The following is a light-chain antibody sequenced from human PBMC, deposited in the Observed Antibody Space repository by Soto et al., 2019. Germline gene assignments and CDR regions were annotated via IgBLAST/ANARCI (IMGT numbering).Light chain of an antibody. Sequence: DIQMTQSPSSLSASVGDRVTIACRASQSINIYLSWYQQEPGKAPKLVMYDASSLQSGVPSRVSGSGSGTPFTLTISSLQREDFATYYCQQNYRTPLTFGGGTKVEIK. J-gene: IGKJ4*01. V-gene: IGKV1-39*01. CDR3: QQNYRTPLT. CDR1: QSINIY. CDR2: DAS.